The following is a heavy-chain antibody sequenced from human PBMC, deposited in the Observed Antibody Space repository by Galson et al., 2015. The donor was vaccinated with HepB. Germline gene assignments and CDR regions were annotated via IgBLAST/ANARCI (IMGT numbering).Heavy chain of an antibody. Sequence: SVKVSCKASGYTFTSYAMHWVRQAPGQRLEWMGWINAGNGNTKYSQKFQGRVTITRDTSASTAYMELSSLRSEDTAVYYCARDRGGGATPLFDYWGQGTLVTVSS. V-gene: IGHV1-3*01. CDR1: GYTFTSYA. CDR3: ARDRGGGATPLFDY. CDR2: INAGNGNT. J-gene: IGHJ4*02. D-gene: IGHD1-26*01.